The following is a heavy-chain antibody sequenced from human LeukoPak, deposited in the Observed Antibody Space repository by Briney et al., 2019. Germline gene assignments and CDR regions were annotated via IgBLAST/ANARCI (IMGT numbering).Heavy chain of an antibody. V-gene: IGHV3-66*01. CDR1: TFTVSSNF. CDR2: IYSGGVT. Sequence: GGSLRLSCVASTFTVSSNFMSWVRQAPGKGLEWVSIIYSGGVTNYADSVKGRFTISRDNSKNTLYLQMNSLRAEDTAVYYCARGPPFDPWGQGTLVTVSS. CDR3: ARGPPFDP. J-gene: IGHJ5*02.